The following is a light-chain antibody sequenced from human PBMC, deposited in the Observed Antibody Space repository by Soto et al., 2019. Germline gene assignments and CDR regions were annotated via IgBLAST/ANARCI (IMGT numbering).Light chain of an antibody. Sequence: DIQMTQSPSSLSASVGDRVTITCRASQSISSHLNWYQQRPGRAPKLLIYGASNLQSGVPSRFSGRGPGTDFALTISSLQPGDFATYYCQQSYSIPYTFGQGTKLEIK. J-gene: IGKJ2*01. CDR3: QQSYSIPYT. V-gene: IGKV1-39*01. CDR1: QSISSH. CDR2: GAS.